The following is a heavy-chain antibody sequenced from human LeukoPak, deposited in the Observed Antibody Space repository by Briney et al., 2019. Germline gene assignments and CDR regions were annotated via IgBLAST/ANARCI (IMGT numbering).Heavy chain of an antibody. CDR2: INPSSGDT. Sequence: ASVKVSCKASGYTFTSYYMHWVRQAPGQGLEWMGWINPSSGDTNYARRFQGRVTMTRDRSITTAYMELSSLTSDDTAVYYCSRGTPVDYGDFDAWGQGTQVTVSS. D-gene: IGHD4-17*01. V-gene: IGHV1-2*02. CDR1: GYTFTSYY. J-gene: IGHJ4*02. CDR3: SRGTPVDYGDFDA.